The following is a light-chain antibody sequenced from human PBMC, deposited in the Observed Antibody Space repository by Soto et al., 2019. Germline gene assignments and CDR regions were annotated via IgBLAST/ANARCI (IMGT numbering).Light chain of an antibody. Sequence: EIVLTQSRGTLSLSPGERATLSCRASHSVSSSYLAWYQQKPGQAPRLLIYGASSRSTVIKDRLSVFGSGTDFTLAISALEPVDFAVYYCQPYGSSPPTFGQRTKVEI. CDR2: GAS. V-gene: IGKV3-20*01. CDR3: QPYGSSPPT. J-gene: IGKJ1*01. CDR1: HSVSSSY.